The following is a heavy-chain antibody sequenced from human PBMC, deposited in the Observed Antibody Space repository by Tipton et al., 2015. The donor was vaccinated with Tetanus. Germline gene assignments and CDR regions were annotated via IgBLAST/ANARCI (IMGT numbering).Heavy chain of an antibody. D-gene: IGHD7-27*01. CDR1: GGSISTYDSY. Sequence: TLSLTCTVSGGSISTYDSYWVWIRQSPGEGLEWIGSIYYSRSTSYYNPSLKSRVTISADTSKNHFSLKLSSVTAADTAVYYCARGRNWGSDYWGQGILVTVSS. J-gene: IGHJ4*02. CDR3: ARGRNWGSDY. V-gene: IGHV4-39*02. CDR2: IYYSRSTS.